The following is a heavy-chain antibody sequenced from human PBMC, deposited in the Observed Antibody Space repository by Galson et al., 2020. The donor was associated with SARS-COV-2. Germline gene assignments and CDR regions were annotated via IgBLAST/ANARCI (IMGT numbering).Heavy chain of an antibody. D-gene: IGHD3-10*01. CDR3: ARVAVSTRGLISRGMDV. J-gene: IGHJ6*02. CDR2: IRIYTGNT. V-gene: IGHV1-18*01. CDR1: GYTFRNFG. Sequence: ASVKVSCKASGYTFRNFGISWVRQAPGQGLEWMGCIRIYTGNTNYAQKFQGRVTLTADTSTNTAYMELRSLRSDDTATYYCARVAVSTRGLISRGMDVWGQGTTVTASS.